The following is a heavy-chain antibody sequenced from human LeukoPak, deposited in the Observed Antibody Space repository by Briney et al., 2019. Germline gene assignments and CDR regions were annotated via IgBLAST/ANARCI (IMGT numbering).Heavy chain of an antibody. CDR3: ARGLDTYKSGVD. CDR1: RGSFRGDY. Sequence: SQTLSLTCAVYRGSFRGDYCTCIRQPPGKGLEWIGEIHPSGSTNYNPSLMSRVTLSLDTSKNQFSLRLSSVTAADTAVYFCARGLDTYKSGVDWGQGTLVTVSS. J-gene: IGHJ4*02. CDR2: IHPSGST. D-gene: IGHD1-26*01. V-gene: IGHV4-34*01.